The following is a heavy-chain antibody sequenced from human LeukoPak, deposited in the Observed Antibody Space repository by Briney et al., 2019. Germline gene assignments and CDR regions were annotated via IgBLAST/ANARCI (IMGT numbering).Heavy chain of an antibody. CDR2: IYYSGST. D-gene: IGHD3-9*01. CDR1: GGSISTSSYY. J-gene: IGHJ4*02. V-gene: IGHV4-61*01. Sequence: SETLSLTCTVSGGSISTSSYYWSWIRQPPGKGLEWIGYIYYSGSTNYNPSLKSRVTISVDTSKNQFSLKLSSVTAADTAVYCCARSDYDILTGSPIYYFDYWGQGTLVTVSS. CDR3: ARSDYDILTGSPIYYFDY.